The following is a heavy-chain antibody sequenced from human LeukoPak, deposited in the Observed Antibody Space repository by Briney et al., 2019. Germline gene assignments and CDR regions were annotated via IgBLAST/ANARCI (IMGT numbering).Heavy chain of an antibody. J-gene: IGHJ4*02. CDR3: ARMTYSSSWYYFDY. V-gene: IGHV4-4*07. D-gene: IGHD6-13*01. CDR2: IYTSGST. Sequence: SETLSLTCTVSGGSISSYYWSWIRQPAGEGLEWIGRIYTSGSTNYNPSLKSRVTMSVDTSKNQFSLKLSSVTAADTAVYYCARMTYSSSWYYFDYWGQGTLVTVSS. CDR1: GGSISSYY.